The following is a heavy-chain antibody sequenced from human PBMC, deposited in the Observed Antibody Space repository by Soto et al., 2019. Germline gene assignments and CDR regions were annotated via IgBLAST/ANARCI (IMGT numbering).Heavy chain of an antibody. J-gene: IGHJ5*02. CDR2: SDREDGET. CDR1: GSALTELS. Sequence: QVRLIQSGTEVKKPGASVKVSCSLSGSALTELSLHWVRQAPGKGLEWMGCSDREDGETFYAPKFKGRVTVTEDTSTNTAYMELRSLGSEDTAVYYCTRGNWFDTWGQGTLVAVSS. V-gene: IGHV1-24*01. CDR3: TRGNWFDT.